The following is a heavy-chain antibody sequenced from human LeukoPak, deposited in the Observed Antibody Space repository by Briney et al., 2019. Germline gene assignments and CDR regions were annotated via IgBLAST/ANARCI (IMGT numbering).Heavy chain of an antibody. V-gene: IGHV4-31*03. D-gene: IGHD4-17*01. CDR2: IYYSGTT. J-gene: IGHJ4*02. Sequence: SETLSLTCTVSGGSIDSGGYFWTWVRQHPGKGLEWIGYIYYSGTTYSNPSLKSRVTISIDTSKNQFSLRLSSVTAADTAVYYCARGYGNYAYFDYWGQGTLVTVSS. CDR1: GGSIDSGGYF. CDR3: ARGYGNYAYFDY.